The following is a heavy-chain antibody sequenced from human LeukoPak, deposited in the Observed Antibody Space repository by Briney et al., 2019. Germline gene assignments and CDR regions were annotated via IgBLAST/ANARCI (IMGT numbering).Heavy chain of an antibody. CDR3: ASTGYCTGGSCYSNYFDH. V-gene: IGHV4-59*08. Sequence: SETLSLTCTASGVSITSFYWSWIRQPPGKGLEWIGYIYFSGRTNYNPSLKSRVTVSLDTTKNQVSLKLSSVSAADTAVYYCASTGYCTGGSCYSNYFDHWGQGTLVTVSS. CDR1: GVSITSFY. J-gene: IGHJ4*02. CDR2: IYFSGRT. D-gene: IGHD2-15*01.